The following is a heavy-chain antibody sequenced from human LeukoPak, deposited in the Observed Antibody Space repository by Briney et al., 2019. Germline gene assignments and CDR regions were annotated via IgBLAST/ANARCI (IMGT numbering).Heavy chain of an antibody. J-gene: IGHJ4*02. Sequence: PSETLSLTCAVYGGSFSGYYWSWIRQPPGKGLEWIGETNHSGSTNYNPSLKSRVTISVDTSKNQFSLKLSSVTAADTAVYYCARSLHQLLLAVAGTRGALFDYWGQGTLVTVSS. CDR1: GGSFSGYY. CDR2: TNHSGST. V-gene: IGHV4-34*01. D-gene: IGHD6-19*01. CDR3: ARSLHQLLLAVAGTRGALFDY.